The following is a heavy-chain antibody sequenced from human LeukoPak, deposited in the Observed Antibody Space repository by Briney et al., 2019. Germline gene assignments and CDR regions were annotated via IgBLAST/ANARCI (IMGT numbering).Heavy chain of an antibody. J-gene: IGHJ5*02. V-gene: IGHV1-2*02. D-gene: IGHD2-15*01. CDR1: GYTFTGYY. CDR2: INPNSGGT. Sequence: ASVKVSCKASGYTFTGYYMHWVRQAPGQGLEWMGWINPNSGGTNYAQKFQGRVTMTRDTSISTAYMELSRLRSDDTAVCYCARDSGYCSGGSCYWFDPWGQGTLVTVSS. CDR3: ARDSGYCSGGSCYWFDP.